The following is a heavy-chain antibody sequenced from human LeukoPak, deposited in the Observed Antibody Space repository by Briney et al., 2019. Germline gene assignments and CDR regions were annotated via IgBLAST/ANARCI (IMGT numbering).Heavy chain of an antibody. CDR3: ARARYGYSSGRDAFDI. CDR2: ISSSSSYI. Sequence: GGSLRLSCAASGFTFSSYSMNWVRQAPGKGLEWVSSISSSSSYIYYADSVKGRFTISRDNAKNSLYLQMNSLRAEDTAVYYCARARYGYSSGRDAFDIWGQGTMVTVSS. V-gene: IGHV3-21*01. J-gene: IGHJ3*02. CDR1: GFTFSSYS. D-gene: IGHD6-19*01.